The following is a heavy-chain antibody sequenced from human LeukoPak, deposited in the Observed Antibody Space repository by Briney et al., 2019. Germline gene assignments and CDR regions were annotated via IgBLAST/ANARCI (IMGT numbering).Heavy chain of an antibody. CDR1: GYIVSDYY. J-gene: IGHJ4*02. CDR2: LRGDTGDT. V-gene: IGHV1-2*02. D-gene: IGHD1-1*01. CDR3: ARVRDNACDY. Sequence: GASVTVSCKTSGYIVSDYYMHWVRQAPGQGLEWMGWLRGDTGDTDSPQKFKGRVTMTRDTATNTAYMQLSRLTYDDTAIYFCARVRDNACDYWGQGTLVTVSS.